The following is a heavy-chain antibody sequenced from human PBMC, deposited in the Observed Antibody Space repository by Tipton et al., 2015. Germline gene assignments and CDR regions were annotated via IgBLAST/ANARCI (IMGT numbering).Heavy chain of an antibody. D-gene: IGHD3-10*01. V-gene: IGHV4-4*02. Sequence: TLSLTCAVSGGSISSNDWWSWVRQSPGKGLEWIGEIYPRGNTIYNPSLESRVSISIDESNNQFSLNLRSVTAADTAVYYCARGKRWRGPYGSGRSSSFDFWGQGTLVTVSS. J-gene: IGHJ4*02. CDR1: GGSISSNDW. CDR2: IYPRGNT. CDR3: ARGKRWRGPYGSGRSSSFDF.